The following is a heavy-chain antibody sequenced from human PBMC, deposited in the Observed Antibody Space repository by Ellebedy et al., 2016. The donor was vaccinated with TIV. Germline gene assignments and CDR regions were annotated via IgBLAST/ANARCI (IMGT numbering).Heavy chain of an antibody. V-gene: IGHV5-51*01. CDR1: GYSFTSYW. D-gene: IGHD1-7*01. CDR2: IYPGDSDT. CDR3: ASGTDTGGDYTDAFDI. Sequence: GESLKISXKGSGYSFTSYWIGWVRQMPGKGLEWMGIIYPGDSDTRYSPSFQGQVTISADKSITTAYLQWSSLKASDTAMYYCASGTDTGGDYTDAFDIWGQGTMVTVSS. J-gene: IGHJ3*02.